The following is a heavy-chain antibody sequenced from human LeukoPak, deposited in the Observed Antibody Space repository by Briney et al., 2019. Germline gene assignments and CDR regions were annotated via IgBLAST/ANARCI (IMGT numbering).Heavy chain of an antibody. CDR1: GFTFSNAW. Sequence: GGSLILSCAASGFTFSNAWMSWVRQAPGKGLEWVGRIKSKTDGGTTDYAAPVKGRFTISRDDSKNTLYLQRNSLKTEDTAGYYCAQHYYDGSGYYYDPDRQTTYYDYWGQGTLVTVSS. J-gene: IGHJ4*02. D-gene: IGHD3-22*01. CDR2: IKSKTDGGTT. CDR3: AQHYYDGSGYYYDPDRQTTYYDY. V-gene: IGHV3-15*01.